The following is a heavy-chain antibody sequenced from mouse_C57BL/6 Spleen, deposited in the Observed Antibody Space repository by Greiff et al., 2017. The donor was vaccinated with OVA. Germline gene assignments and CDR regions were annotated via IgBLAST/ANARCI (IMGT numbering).Heavy chain of an antibody. Sequence: EVNVVESGEGLVKPGGSLKLSCAASGFTFSSYAMSWVRQTPEKRLEWVAYISSGGDYIYYADTVKGRFTISRDNARNTLYLQMSSLKSEDTAMYYCTRKRSYYSNYVDWFAYWGQGTLVTVSA. D-gene: IGHD2-5*01. CDR2: ISSGGDYI. V-gene: IGHV5-9-1*02. J-gene: IGHJ3*01. CDR3: TRKRSYYSNYVDWFAY. CDR1: GFTFSSYA.